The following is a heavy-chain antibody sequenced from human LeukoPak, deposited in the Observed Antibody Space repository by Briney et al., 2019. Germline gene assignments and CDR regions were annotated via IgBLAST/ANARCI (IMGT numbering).Heavy chain of an antibody. J-gene: IGHJ4*02. V-gene: IGHV3-7*01. CDR1: GFAFSNYW. CDR2: IKQDGSEI. Sequence: GGSLRLSCAASGFAFSNYWMTWVRQAPGKGLEWVANIKQDGSEIYYVDSVKGRFTISRDNSKDTLYLQMNSLRAEDTAVYYCARGIRDYYDSSGYYDYWGQGTLVTVSS. D-gene: IGHD3-22*01. CDR3: ARGIRDYYDSSGYYDY.